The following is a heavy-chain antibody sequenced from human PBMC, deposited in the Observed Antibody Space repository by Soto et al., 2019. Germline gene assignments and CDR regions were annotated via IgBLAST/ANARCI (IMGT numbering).Heavy chain of an antibody. CDR1: GFTFSSYS. CDR3: ARDQGRGGYSYGYTVGY. D-gene: IGHD5-18*01. CDR2: ISSSSSYI. Sequence: EVQLVESGGGLVKPGGSLRLSCAASGFTFSSYSMNWVRQAPGKGLEWVSSISSSSSYIYYADSVKGRFTISRDNAKNSLYLQMNSLRAEDTAVYYCARDQGRGGYSYGYTVGYWGQGTLVTVSS. V-gene: IGHV3-21*01. J-gene: IGHJ4*02.